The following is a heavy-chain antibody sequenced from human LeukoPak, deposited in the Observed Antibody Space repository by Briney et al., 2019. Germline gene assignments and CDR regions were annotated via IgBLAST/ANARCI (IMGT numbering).Heavy chain of an antibody. Sequence: GGSLRLSCTASGFTFGDYAMSWVRQAPGKGLEWVGFIRSKAYGGTTEYAASVKGRFTISRDDSKCIAYLQMNSLKTEDTAVYYCTRDFVVVPAAIDLFDYWGQGTLVTVSS. V-gene: IGHV3-49*04. J-gene: IGHJ4*02. CDR2: IRSKAYGGTT. D-gene: IGHD2-2*01. CDR3: TRDFVVVPAAIDLFDY. CDR1: GFTFGDYA.